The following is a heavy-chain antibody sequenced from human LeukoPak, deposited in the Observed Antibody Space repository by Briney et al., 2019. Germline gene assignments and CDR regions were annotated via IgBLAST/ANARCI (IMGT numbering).Heavy chain of an antibody. J-gene: IGHJ3*02. Sequence: GGSLRLSCAASGFTFDKAWMTWVRQAPGKGLEWVAFIRYDGSRKYYADSVKGRFTISRDNSKNTLYLQMSGLRAEDTAMYYCAKVSLNMVNDAFDIWGQGTMVTVSS. CDR1: GFTFDKAW. D-gene: IGHD4/OR15-4a*01. CDR3: AKVSLNMVNDAFDI. V-gene: IGHV3-30*02. CDR2: IRYDGSRK.